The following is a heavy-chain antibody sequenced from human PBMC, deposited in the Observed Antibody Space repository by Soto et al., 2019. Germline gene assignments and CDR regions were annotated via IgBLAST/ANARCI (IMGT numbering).Heavy chain of an antibody. Sequence: PGGSLRLSCAAPGFTFSNAWMSWVRQAPGKGLEWVGRIKSKTDGGTTDYAAPVKGRFTISRDDSKNTLYLQMNSLKTEDTAVYYCTTDDYPRGNRFDPWGQGTLVTVSS. J-gene: IGHJ5*02. CDR2: IKSKTDGGTT. CDR1: GFTFSNAW. D-gene: IGHD5-12*01. V-gene: IGHV3-15*01. CDR3: TTDDYPRGNRFDP.